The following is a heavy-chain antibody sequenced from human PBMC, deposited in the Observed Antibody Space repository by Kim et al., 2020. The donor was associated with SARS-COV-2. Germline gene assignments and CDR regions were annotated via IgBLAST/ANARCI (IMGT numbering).Heavy chain of an antibody. V-gene: IGHV4-31*03. CDR3: ARGRPGGVNY. CDR1: GGSISSGGYY. J-gene: IGHJ4*02. Sequence: SETLSLTCTVSGGSISSGGYYWSWIRQHPGKGLEWIGYIYYSGSTYYNPSLKSRVTISVDTSKNQFSLKLSSVTAADTAVYYCARGRPGGVNYWGQGTLVTVSS. CDR2: IYYSGST. D-gene: IGHD3-16*01.